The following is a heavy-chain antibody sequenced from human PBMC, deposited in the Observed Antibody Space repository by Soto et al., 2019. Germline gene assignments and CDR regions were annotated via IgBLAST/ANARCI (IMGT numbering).Heavy chain of an antibody. D-gene: IGHD3-10*01. CDR3: AREVQVHTPAFVY. CDR2: ISPMFGAA. Sequence: QVQLVQSGAAMKKPGSSVKVSCQSSGGTFNTYAMNWVRQAPGQGPEWMGEISPMFGAANYAPKVQGRVTITADESTGTSYMQLSSLTSEDTALYFCAREVQVHTPAFVYWGQGTLVTVSS. V-gene: IGHV1-69*19. CDR1: GGTFNTYA. J-gene: IGHJ4*02.